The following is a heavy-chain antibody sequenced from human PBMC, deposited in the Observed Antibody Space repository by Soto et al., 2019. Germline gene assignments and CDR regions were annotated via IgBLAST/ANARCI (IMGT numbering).Heavy chain of an antibody. V-gene: IGHV3-30*18. CDR3: AKDQNYDFWSGYSYYFDY. CDR1: GFTFSSYG. D-gene: IGHD3-3*01. Sequence: QVQLVESGGGVVQPGRSLRLSCAASGFTFSSYGMHWVRQAPGKGLEWVAVISYDGSNKYYADSVKGRFTISRDNSKNTLDLQMNSLRAEDTAVYYWAKDQNYDFWSGYSYYFDYWGQGTLVTVSA. J-gene: IGHJ4*02. CDR2: ISYDGSNK.